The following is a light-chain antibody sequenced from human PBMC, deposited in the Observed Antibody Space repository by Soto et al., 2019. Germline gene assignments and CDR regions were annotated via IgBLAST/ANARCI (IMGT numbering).Light chain of an antibody. CDR1: QSVSNNY. J-gene: IGKJ2*01. V-gene: IGKV3-20*01. Sequence: EVVLTQSPGTLSLSPGERATLSCRASQSVSNNYLAGYQQKPGQGPRLLIFGSSDRATGIPDRFSGSGSGTDFTLTISRLEPEDFSVYHCQQYGSPPPYTFGRGTKLEIK. CDR2: GSS. CDR3: QQYGSPPPYT.